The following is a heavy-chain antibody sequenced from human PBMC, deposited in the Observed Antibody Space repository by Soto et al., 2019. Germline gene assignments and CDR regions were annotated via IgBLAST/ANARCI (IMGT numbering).Heavy chain of an antibody. CDR3: ATMATFGSLNWFDP. J-gene: IGHJ5*02. CDR2: MNPGSGDT. D-gene: IGHD3-10*01. V-gene: IGHV1-8*01. CDR1: GYTFTNND. Sequence: ASVKVSCKASGYTFTNNDVSWVRQATGQGLEWMGWMNPGSGDTGYAQKFQGRVTMTRDISIAKAYMELSSLRSDDTAIYYCATMATFGSLNWFDPWGQGPLVTVS.